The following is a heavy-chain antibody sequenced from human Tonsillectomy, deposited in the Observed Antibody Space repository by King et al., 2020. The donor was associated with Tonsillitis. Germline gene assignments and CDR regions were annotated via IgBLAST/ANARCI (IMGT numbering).Heavy chain of an antibody. CDR3: AKGIRGKVFGVVSDYYYYGMDV. V-gene: IGHV3-30*18. D-gene: IGHD3-3*01. J-gene: IGHJ6*01. CDR1: GFTLSSYG. Sequence: VQLVESGGGVVQPGRSLRLSCAASGFTLSSYGMHWVRQAPGKGLEWVAVISYDGSNKYHADSVKGRFTISRDNSKNTLYLQMNSLRAEDTAVYYCAKGIRGKVFGVVSDYYYYGMDVWGQGTTVIVST. CDR2: ISYDGSNK.